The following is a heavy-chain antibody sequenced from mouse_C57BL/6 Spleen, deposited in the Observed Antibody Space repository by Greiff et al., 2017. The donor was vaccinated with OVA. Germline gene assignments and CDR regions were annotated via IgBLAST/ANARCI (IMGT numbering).Heavy chain of an antibody. CDR3: AKHEGIYYGNHYAMDY. J-gene: IGHJ4*01. CDR1: GYTFTEYT. Sequence: VQLQQSGAELVKPGASVKLSCKASGYTFTEYTIHWVKQRSGQGLEWIGWFYPGSGSIKYNEKFKDKATLTADKSSSTVYMELSRLTSEDSAVYFCAKHEGIYYGNHYAMDYWGQGTSVTVSS. D-gene: IGHD2-1*01. CDR2: FYPGSGSI. V-gene: IGHV1-62-2*01.